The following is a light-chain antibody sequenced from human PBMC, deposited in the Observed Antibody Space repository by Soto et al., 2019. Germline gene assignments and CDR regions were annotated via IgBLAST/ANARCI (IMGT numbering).Light chain of an antibody. J-gene: IGKJ4*01. CDR2: DAS. CDR1: QSVSRY. V-gene: IGKV3-11*01. Sequence: EIVLTQSPATLSLSPGERATLSCRASQSVSRYLAWYQQKPGQAPRLLIYDASNRATDIPARFSGSGSGTDFTLTISSLEPEDFAVYCCQQRSNWPLTFGGGTKVEIK. CDR3: QQRSNWPLT.